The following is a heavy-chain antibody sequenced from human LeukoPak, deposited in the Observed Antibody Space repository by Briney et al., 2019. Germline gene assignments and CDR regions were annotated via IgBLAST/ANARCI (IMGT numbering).Heavy chain of an antibody. CDR3: ARGEGYSGYDLRASKEDYFDY. CDR2: MNPNSGNT. CDR1: GYTFTSYD. Sequence: GASVKVSCKASGYTFTSYDINWVRQATGQGLEWMGWMNPNSGNTGYAQKFQGRVTMTRNTSISTAYMELSSLRPEDTAVYYCARGEGYSGYDLRASKEDYFDYWGQGTLVTVSS. J-gene: IGHJ4*02. D-gene: IGHD5-12*01. V-gene: IGHV1-8*01.